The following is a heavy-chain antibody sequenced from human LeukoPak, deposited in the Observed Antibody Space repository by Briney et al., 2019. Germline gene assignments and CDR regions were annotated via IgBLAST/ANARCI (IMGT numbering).Heavy chain of an antibody. Sequence: GGSLRLSCAASGFTFSSYSMNWVRQAPGKGLEWVSSISSSSSYIYYADSVKGRFTISRDNAKNSLYLQMNSLRAEDTAVYYCARELIYSNDYGDYPHMDVWGKGTTVTVSS. J-gene: IGHJ6*03. CDR1: GFTFSSYS. D-gene: IGHD4-17*01. CDR3: ARELIYSNDYGDYPHMDV. CDR2: ISSSSSYI. V-gene: IGHV3-21*01.